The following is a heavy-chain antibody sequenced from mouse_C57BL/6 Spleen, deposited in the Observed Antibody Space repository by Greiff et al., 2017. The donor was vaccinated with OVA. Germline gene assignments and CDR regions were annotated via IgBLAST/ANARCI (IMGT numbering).Heavy chain of an antibody. J-gene: IGHJ1*03. CDR2: IYPGSGST. Sequence: QVQLQQPGAELVKPGASVKMSCKASGYTFTSYWITWVKQRPGQGLEWIGDIYPGSGSTNYNEKFKSKATLTVDTSSSTAYMQLSSLTSEDSAVYYCARQAPSAAQAYFDVWGTGTTVTVSS. V-gene: IGHV1-55*01. CDR1: GYTFTSYW. CDR3: ARQAPSAAQAYFDV. D-gene: IGHD3-2*02.